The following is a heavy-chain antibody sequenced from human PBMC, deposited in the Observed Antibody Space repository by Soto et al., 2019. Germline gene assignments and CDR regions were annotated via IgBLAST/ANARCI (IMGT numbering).Heavy chain of an antibody. V-gene: IGHV5-51*01. CDR3: ARRGYYGSGSYSDCYGMDV. CDR1: GYSFTSYW. D-gene: IGHD3-10*01. Sequence: GGSLKISCKGSGYSFTSYWLGWERQMPGKGLELIGIIYPGDSDNIYSPSFHGPVTISADKSISTAYRQWSRLQASDTAMYSGARRGYYGSGSYSDCYGMDVWGQGTPVTVSS. J-gene: IGHJ6*02. CDR2: IYPGDSDN.